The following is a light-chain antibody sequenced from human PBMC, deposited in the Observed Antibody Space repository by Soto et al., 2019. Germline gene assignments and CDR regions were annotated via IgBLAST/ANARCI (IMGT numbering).Light chain of an antibody. CDR1: QSVRSN. V-gene: IGKV3-15*01. J-gene: IGKJ1*01. CDR2: DAS. CDR3: QQYNYWPPWT. Sequence: EIVMTQSPFTLSVSPGERATLSCRASQSVRSNLAWYQQKPGQAPRLLMYDASTRATGIPARFSGSGSGTELTRTISSLQSEDFAVYYSQQYNYWPPWTFGPGTKV.